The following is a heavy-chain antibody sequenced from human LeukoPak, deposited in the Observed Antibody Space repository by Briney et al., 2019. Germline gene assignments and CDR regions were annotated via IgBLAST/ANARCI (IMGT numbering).Heavy chain of an antibody. CDR2: IYTSGST. V-gene: IGHV4-4*07. J-gene: IGHJ5*02. Sequence: SETLSLTCTVSGGSISSYYWSWIRQPAGKGLEWIGRIYTSGSTNYNPSLKSRVTMSVDTSKNQFSLKLSSVTAADTAVYYCARVSYSSSSRWFDPWGQGTLVTVSS. CDR3: ARVSYSSSSRWFDP. D-gene: IGHD6-6*01. CDR1: GGSISSYY.